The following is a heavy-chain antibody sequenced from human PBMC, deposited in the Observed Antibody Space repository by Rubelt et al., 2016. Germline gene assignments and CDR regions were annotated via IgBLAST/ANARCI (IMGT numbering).Heavy chain of an antibody. CDR2: IYYSGST. Sequence: QVQLQESGPGLVKPSQTLSLTCSVSGGSISSSNYYWGWIRQPPGKGLEWIGNIYYSGSTYYNPSLKGRVTISVDTSKNQFSRKLSSVTAADTAVYYCARQGSSWYPDAVDIWGQGTMVTVSS. CDR3: ARQGSSWYPDAVDI. CDR1: GGSISSSNYY. J-gene: IGHJ3*02. V-gene: IGHV4-39*01. D-gene: IGHD6-13*01.